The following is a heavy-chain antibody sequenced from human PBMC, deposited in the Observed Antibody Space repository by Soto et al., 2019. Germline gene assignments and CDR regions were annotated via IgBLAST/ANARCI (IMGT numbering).Heavy chain of an antibody. CDR3: ARENWSYVD. CDR2: MNPNAGDT. V-gene: IGHV1-2*02. CDR1: AYTFTNY. J-gene: IGHJ4*02. Sequence: QAQLVQSGAEAKRPGTSVKVSCKVYAYTFTNYFHWIRQSPGQGLEWMGWMNPNAGDTEYARKFQGRVTFTRDTSITTAYMELSSLTSDDTAVYYCARENWSYVDWGQGTLVTVSS. D-gene: IGHD1-26*01.